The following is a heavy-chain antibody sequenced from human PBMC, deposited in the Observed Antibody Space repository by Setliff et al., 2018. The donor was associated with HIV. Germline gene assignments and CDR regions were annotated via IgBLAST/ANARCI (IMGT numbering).Heavy chain of an antibody. J-gene: IGHJ5*02. CDR3: ARDGYNSNWFDP. V-gene: IGHV1-46*01. Sequence: ASVKVSCKASGYTFISYSKQWVRQAPGQGLQWMGVINPRGGSTTYAQKFQGRVTMTRDTSTSTVYMESSSLRSEDTAVYYCARDGYNSNWFDPWGQGTLVTVSS. CDR1: GYTFISYS. D-gene: IGHD5-12*01. CDR2: INPRGGST.